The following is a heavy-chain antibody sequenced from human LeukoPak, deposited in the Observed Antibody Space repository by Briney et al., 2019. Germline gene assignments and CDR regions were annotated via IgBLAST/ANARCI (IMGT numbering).Heavy chain of an antibody. J-gene: IGHJ4*02. CDR3: ARTGYYDSSGYYLFDY. Sequence: SETLSLTCTVSGGSISSYYWSWIRQPPGKGLEWIGYIYYSGSTNYNPSLKSRVTISVDTSKNQFSLKLSSVTAADTAVYYCARTGYYDSSGYYLFDYWGQGTLVTVSS. CDR2: IYYSGST. V-gene: IGHV4-59*01. D-gene: IGHD3-22*01. CDR1: GGSISSYY.